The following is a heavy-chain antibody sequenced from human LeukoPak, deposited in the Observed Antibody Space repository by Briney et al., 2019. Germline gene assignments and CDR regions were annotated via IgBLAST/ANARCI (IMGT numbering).Heavy chain of an antibody. J-gene: IGHJ4*02. CDR1: GGSISSGDYY. CDR3: ARVNTATLPFDY. Sequence: SETLSLTCTVSGGSISSGDYYWSWIRQPPGKGLEWLGYIYYSGSTYYNPSLKSRVTISVDTSKNQFSLKLSSVTAADTAVYCCARVNTATLPFDYWGQGTLVTVSS. D-gene: IGHD5-18*01. CDR2: IYYSGST. V-gene: IGHV4-30-4*08.